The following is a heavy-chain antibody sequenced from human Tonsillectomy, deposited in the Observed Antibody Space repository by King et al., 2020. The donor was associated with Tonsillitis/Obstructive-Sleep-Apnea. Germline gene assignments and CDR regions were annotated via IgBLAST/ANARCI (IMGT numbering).Heavy chain of an antibody. J-gene: IGHJ5*02. CDR1: GFTFSSYA. D-gene: IGHD3-16*02. CDR2: ISGSGGST. CDR3: AKGGTVYDYIWGSYRAEGGWFDP. V-gene: IGHV3-23*04. Sequence: VQLVESGGGLVQPGGSLRLSCAASGFTFSSYAMSWVRQAPGKGLEWVSAISGSGGSTYYADSVKGRFTISRDNSKNTLYLQMNSLRAEDTAVYYCAKGGTVYDYIWGSYRAEGGWFDPWGQGTLVTVSS.